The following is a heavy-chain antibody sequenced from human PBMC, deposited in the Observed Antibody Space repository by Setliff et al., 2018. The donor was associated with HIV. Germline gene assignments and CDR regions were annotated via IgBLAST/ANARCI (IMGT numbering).Heavy chain of an antibody. V-gene: IGHV4-59*11. D-gene: IGHD2-21*02. CDR1: GGSISSHY. CDR3: AITLVGVTTEMY. CDR2: IYYNGIT. Sequence: SETLSLTCTVSGGSISSHYWSWIRQPPGKGLEWIGSIYYNGITNYNPSLQSRVTVSVDTSKPHYSLKMNSVTAADTAVYYCAITLVGVTTEMYWGQGTLVTVSS. J-gene: IGHJ4*02.